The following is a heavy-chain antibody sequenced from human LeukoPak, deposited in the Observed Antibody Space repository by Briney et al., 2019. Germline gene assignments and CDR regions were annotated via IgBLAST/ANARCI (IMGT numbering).Heavy chain of an antibody. V-gene: IGHV1-69*04. Sequence: GASVTVSCKASGGSFSSKVVSWVRQAPGQGLEWMGRIIPILGKAHYAQKFQGRVTITADKTTNTAYMELSRLTSEDTAVYYCARSGGSSWYTSLYYWGQGTLITVSS. CDR2: IIPILGKA. CDR3: ARSGGSSWYTSLYY. J-gene: IGHJ4*02. CDR1: GGSFSSKV. D-gene: IGHD6-13*01.